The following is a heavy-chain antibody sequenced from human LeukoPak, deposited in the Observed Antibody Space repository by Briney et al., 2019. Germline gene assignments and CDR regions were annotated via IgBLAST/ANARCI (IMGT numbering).Heavy chain of an antibody. J-gene: IGHJ4*02. CDR1: GITFSSYG. CDR2: ISHTGGSP. D-gene: IGHD3-22*01. CDR3: AKDPTHYRVWDDYDSRRLSH. V-gene: IGHV3-23*01. Sequence: GGSLRLSCAASGITFSSYGMSWVRQVPGKGLEWVSSISHTGGSPYYADSVKGRFTISRDDSKNTLYLQMNSLRAEDTAVYYCAKDPTHYRVWDDYDSRRLSHWGQGTLVTVSS.